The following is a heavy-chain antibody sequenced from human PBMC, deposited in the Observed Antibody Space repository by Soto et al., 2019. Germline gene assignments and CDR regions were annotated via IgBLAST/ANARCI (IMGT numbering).Heavy chain of an antibody. CDR3: AKIARISVAGLVQCYVDY. J-gene: IGHJ4*02. CDR1: GFTFSSYA. D-gene: IGHD6-19*01. CDR2: ISGSGGST. Sequence: GVSLRLSWSASGFTFSSYAMSWVRQAPGKGLEWVSAISGSGGSTYYAESVKGRFTISRDNSKDTLYLQMNSLRAEDTAVYSCAKIARISVAGLVQCYVDYWGEGTLVTVSS. V-gene: IGHV3-23*01.